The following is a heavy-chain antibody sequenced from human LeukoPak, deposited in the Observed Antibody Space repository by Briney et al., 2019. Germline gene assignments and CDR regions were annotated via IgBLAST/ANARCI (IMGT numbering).Heavy chain of an antibody. J-gene: IGHJ4*02. D-gene: IGHD3-22*01. CDR3: ARVRYYDSSGYVDY. V-gene: IGHV1-18*01. Sequence: GASAKVSCKASGYTFTSYGISRVRHALGQGREWMGWISAYNGNTNYAQKLQGRVTMTTDTTTSTAYVELRSLRSDHTDVYYCARVRYYDSSGYVDYWGQGTLVTVSS. CDR2: ISAYNGNT. CDR1: GYTFTSYG.